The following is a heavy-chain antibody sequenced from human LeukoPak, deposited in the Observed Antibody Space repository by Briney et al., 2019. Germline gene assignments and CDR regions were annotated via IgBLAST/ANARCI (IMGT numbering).Heavy chain of an antibody. CDR1: GFTFSNYA. Sequence: PGGSLRLSCAASGFTFSNYALHWVRQAPGKGLEWVAFIRYGGSNKYYADSVKGRFTISRDNSKNTLYLQMNSLRAEDTAVYYCAKPDTEYILAGPGYFDSWGQGILVTVSS. CDR3: AKPDTEYILAGPGYFDS. CDR2: IRYGGSNK. V-gene: IGHV3-30*02. D-gene: IGHD3-9*01. J-gene: IGHJ4*02.